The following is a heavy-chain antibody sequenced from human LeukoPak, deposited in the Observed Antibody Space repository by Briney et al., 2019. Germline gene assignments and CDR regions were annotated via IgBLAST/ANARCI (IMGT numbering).Heavy chain of an antibody. CDR3: ARRGGYSQLYFDT. CDR1: GYTFTGYY. J-gene: IGHJ4*02. Sequence: ATAKVSCKASGYTFTGYYIHSVPQAPGQRHEWMWGMNPNSGNTAYAQQFKGRVTITRDTSITTSHIELAMRTSQAPPVYSGARRGGYSQLYFDTCGQGTLVTVSS. V-gene: IGHV1-8*03. CDR2: MNPNSGNT. D-gene: IGHD5-24*01.